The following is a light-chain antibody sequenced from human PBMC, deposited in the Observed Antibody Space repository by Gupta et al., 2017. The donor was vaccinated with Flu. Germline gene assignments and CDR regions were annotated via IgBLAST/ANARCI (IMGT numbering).Light chain of an antibody. CDR1: QTINNY. CDR2: DTS. CDR3: QQKDNIPIT. V-gene: IGKV1-39*01. Sequence: DIQMTQSPSSLSASVGDRVTITCRASQTINNYLNWYQQKPGKAPKVLIYDTSSLQSGVPSRFSGSGSGTDFTLTISRRQPEDFATYYCQQKDNIPITVGQGTHLEIK. J-gene: IGKJ5*01.